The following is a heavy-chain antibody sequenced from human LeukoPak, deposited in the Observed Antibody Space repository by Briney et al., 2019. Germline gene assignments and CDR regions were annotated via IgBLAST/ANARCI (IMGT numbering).Heavy chain of an antibody. V-gene: IGHV3-9*01. D-gene: IGHD2-2*01. CDR2: ISWNSGSI. J-gene: IGHJ4*02. CDR3: ARSGTST. Sequence: GGSLRLSCAASGFTFDDYAMHWVRQAPGKGLEWVSGISWNSGSIGYADSVKGRFTISRDNAKNSLYLQMNSLRAEDTAVYYCARSGTSTWGQGTLVTVSS. CDR1: GFTFDDYA.